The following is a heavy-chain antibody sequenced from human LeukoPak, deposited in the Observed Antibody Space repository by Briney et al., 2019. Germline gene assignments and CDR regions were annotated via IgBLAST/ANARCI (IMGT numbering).Heavy chain of an antibody. CDR2: IFYSGST. CDR3: AKSNGYGLVDI. Sequence: SETLSLTCTVSGGSISNYYWGWIRQAPGKGLEWIGNIFYSGSTYYSPSLKSRVTISLDTSRNQFSLKLNSVTAADTAVYYCAKSNGYGLVDIWGQGTMVTVSS. CDR1: GGSISNYY. D-gene: IGHD3-10*01. V-gene: IGHV4-39*07. J-gene: IGHJ3*02.